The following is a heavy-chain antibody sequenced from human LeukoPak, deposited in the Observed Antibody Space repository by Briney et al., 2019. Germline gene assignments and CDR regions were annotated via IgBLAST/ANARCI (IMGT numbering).Heavy chain of an antibody. CDR1: GFTFSSYA. CDR3: ARMLRGELSLLRSYFDY. V-gene: IGHV3-30*01. J-gene: IGHJ4*02. D-gene: IGHD3-16*02. Sequence: GGSLRLSCAASGFTFSSYAMHWVRQAPGKGLEWVAVISYDGSNKYYADSVKGRFTISRDNSKNTLYLQMNSLRAEDTAVYYCARMLRGELSLLRSYFDYWGQGTLVTVSS. CDR2: ISYDGSNK.